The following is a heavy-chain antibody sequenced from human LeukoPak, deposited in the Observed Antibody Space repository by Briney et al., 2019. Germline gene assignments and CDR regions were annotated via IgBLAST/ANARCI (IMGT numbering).Heavy chain of an antibody. Sequence: AGGSLRLSCAASGFTFSNYGMHWVRQAPGKGLEWVAFVRYDETTKFYADSVKGRLTISRDNSKTTLYLQMNSLRAEDTAVYYCAKDTYSGSYYVFDYWGQGTLVTVSS. CDR1: GFTFSNYG. V-gene: IGHV3-30*02. J-gene: IGHJ4*02. CDR3: AKDTYSGSYYVFDY. CDR2: VRYDETTK. D-gene: IGHD1-26*01.